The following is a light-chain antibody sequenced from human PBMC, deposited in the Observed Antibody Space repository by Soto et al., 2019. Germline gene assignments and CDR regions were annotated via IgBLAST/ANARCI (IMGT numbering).Light chain of an antibody. V-gene: IGKV3-20*01. CDR3: QQYGSSPSYT. J-gene: IGKJ2*01. Sequence: EIVLTQSPGTLPLSPGERATLSCRASQSISSSYLAWYQQKPGQAPRLLIYGASSRATGTPDRFSGSGSGTDFTLSISRLEPEDFAVYYCQQYGSSPSYTFGQGTKLEIK. CDR2: GAS. CDR1: QSISSSY.